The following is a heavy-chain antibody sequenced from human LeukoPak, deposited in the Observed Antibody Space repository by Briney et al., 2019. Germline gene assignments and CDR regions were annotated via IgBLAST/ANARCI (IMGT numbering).Heavy chain of an antibody. V-gene: IGHV6-1*01. D-gene: IGHD2-2*01. J-gene: IGHJ5*02. CDR2: TYYRSTWYN. Sequence: SQTLSLTCATSGDSVASNSVTWNWIRQSPSRGLEWLGRTYYRSTWYNDYAVSVRGRITVNPDTSKNQFSLHLNSVTPEDTAVYYCARRLTQYDCFDPWGQGILVTVSS. CDR1: GDSVASNSVT. CDR3: ARRLTQYDCFDP.